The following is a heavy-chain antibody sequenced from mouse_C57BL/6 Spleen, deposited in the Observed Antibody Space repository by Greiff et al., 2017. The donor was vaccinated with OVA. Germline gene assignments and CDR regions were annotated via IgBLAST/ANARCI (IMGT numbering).Heavy chain of an antibody. J-gene: IGHJ2*01. CDR2: ISSGSSTS. CDR3: ARKNWDDYFDY. D-gene: IGHD4-1*01. V-gene: IGHV5-17*01. Sequence: EVKVEESGGGLVKPGGSLKLSCAASGFTFSDYGMHWVRQAPEKGLEWVAYISSGSSTSYYADTVKGRFTISRDNATNTLFLQMTSLRSEDTAMYYCARKNWDDYFDYWGQGTTLTVSS. CDR1: GFTFSDYG.